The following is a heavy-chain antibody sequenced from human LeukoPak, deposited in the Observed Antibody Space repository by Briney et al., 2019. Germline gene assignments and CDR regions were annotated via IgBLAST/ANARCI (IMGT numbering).Heavy chain of an antibody. CDR1: GGTFSSYA. V-gene: IGHV1-69*01. J-gene: IGHJ4*02. CDR3: ASSDIVVVVAEYYFDY. CDR2: IIPIFGTG. Sequence: AVTVSCKASGGTFSSYAISWVRQAPGQGLEWMGGIIPIFGTGNYAQKFQGRVTITADESTSTAYMELSSLRSEDTAVYYCASSDIVVVVAEYYFDYWGQGTLVTVSS. D-gene: IGHD2-15*01.